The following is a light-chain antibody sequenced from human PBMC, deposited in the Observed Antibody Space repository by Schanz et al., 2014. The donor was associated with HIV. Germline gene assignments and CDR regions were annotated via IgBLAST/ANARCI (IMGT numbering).Light chain of an antibody. Sequence: EIVLTQSPGTLSLFPGERAALSCTASQTITSNFLAWYKQKHGQAPRLLIFDASIRATGIPGRFSGSGSGTDFTLTISRLEPEDFAVYYCQQYSSSSYTFGHGTKLEMK. J-gene: IGKJ2*01. CDR2: DAS. CDR1: QTITSNF. CDR3: QQYSSSSYT. V-gene: IGKV3-20*01.